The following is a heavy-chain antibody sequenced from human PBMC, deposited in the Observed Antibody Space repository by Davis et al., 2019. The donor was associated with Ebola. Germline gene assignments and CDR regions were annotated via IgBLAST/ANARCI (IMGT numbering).Heavy chain of an antibody. Sequence: ASVKVSRKASGYTFTSYYMHWVRQAPGQGLEWMGIINPSGGSTSYAQKFQGRVTMTRDTSTSTVYMELSSLRSEDTAVYYCARDPRFYDFWSGYYGAGDGMDVWGQGTTVTVSS. CDR2: INPSGGST. V-gene: IGHV1-46*01. CDR3: ARDPRFYDFWSGYYGAGDGMDV. CDR1: GYTFTSYY. J-gene: IGHJ6*02. D-gene: IGHD3-3*01.